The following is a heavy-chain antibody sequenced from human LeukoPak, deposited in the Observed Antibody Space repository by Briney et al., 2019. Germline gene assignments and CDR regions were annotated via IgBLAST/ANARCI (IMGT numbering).Heavy chain of an antibody. D-gene: IGHD3-22*01. Sequence: GRSLRLSCAASGFTFSLYGMHWVRQAPGKRLEWVAVISYHGNNEYYADSVKGRFTISRDNSKNTLYLQMNSLTAEDTAVYYCARCPESSGYYYELDSWGQGTLVTVSS. CDR2: ISYHGNNE. CDR1: GFTFSLYG. V-gene: IGHV3-30*03. CDR3: ARCPESSGYYYELDS. J-gene: IGHJ4*02.